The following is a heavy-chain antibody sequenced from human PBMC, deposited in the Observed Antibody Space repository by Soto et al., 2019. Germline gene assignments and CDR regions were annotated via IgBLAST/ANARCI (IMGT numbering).Heavy chain of an antibody. D-gene: IGHD3-10*01. CDR1: GLTFSDCY. CDR2: ISSSGSSI. V-gene: IGHV3-11*01. J-gene: IGHJ6*02. CDR3: ARVRFGEWGYAMDV. Sequence: QVQLVESGGGLVKPGGSLRLSCAASGLTFSDCYMNWIRQAPGKGLEWVSYISSSGSSINYAGSVKGRFTISRDNAKNSLYLQMNSLRAAGTAMYYCARVRFGEWGYAMDVWGQGTTVTVSS.